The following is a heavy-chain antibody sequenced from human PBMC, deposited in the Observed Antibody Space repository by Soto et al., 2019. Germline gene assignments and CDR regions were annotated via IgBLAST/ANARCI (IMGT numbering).Heavy chain of an antibody. D-gene: IGHD3-22*01. V-gene: IGHV3-48*01. CDR2: ISSSSSTI. J-gene: IGHJ5*02. Sequence: GGSLRLSCAASGFTFSSYSMNWVRQAPGKGLEWVSYISSSSSTIYYADSVKGRFTISRDNAKNSLYLQMNSLRAEDTALYYCARDRFDYYDSSGYWRFDPWGQGTLVTVSS. CDR1: GFTFSSYS. CDR3: ARDRFDYYDSSGYWRFDP.